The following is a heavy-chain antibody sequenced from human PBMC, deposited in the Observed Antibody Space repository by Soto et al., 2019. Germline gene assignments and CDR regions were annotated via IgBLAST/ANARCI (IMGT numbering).Heavy chain of an antibody. CDR3: ARDGYCSGGSCYSVPVFDY. J-gene: IGHJ4*02. Sequence: GAYRRLSFAGAGCTFSSSAMHCVRQAPGKGLEWVAVISYDGSNKYYADSVKGRFTISRDNSKNTLYLQMNSLRAEDTAVYYCARDGYCSGGSCYSVPVFDYWGQGT. D-gene: IGHD2-15*01. V-gene: IGHV3-30-3*01. CDR2: ISYDGSNK. CDR1: GCTFSSSA.